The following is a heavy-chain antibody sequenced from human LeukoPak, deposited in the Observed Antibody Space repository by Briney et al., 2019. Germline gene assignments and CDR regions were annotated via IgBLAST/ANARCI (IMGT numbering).Heavy chain of an antibody. J-gene: IGHJ4*02. CDR1: GGSISSYY. D-gene: IGHD6-19*01. CDR3: ARHAVAGTIGY. CDR2: IYYSGST. V-gene: IGHV4-59*08. Sequence: PSETLSLTCTVSGGSISSYYWSWIRQPPGKGLEWIGYIYYSGSTNYNPSLKSRVTISVDTSKNQFSLKLGPVTAADTAVYYCARHAVAGTIGYWGQGTLVTVSS.